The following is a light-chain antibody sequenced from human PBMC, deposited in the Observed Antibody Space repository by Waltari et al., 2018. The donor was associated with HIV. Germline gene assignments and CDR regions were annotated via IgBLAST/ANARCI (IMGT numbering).Light chain of an antibody. J-gene: IGLJ1*01. Sequence: SYELTQPPSVSVSPGQTGSISCSGDNLGEKYACWFQQKPGQSPVMVIYQNNKRPSGIPERCSGSNSGNTATLTISGTQAMDEADYYWQAWDSSTVVFGTGTKVTVL. V-gene: IGLV3-1*01. CDR2: QNN. CDR1: NLGEKY. CDR3: QAWDSSTVV.